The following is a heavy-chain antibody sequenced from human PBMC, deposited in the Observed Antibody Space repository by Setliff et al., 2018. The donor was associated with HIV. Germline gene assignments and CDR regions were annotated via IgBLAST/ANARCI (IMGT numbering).Heavy chain of an antibody. V-gene: IGHV2-26*01. Sequence: SGPTLVNPTETLTLTCTVSGFSPSNTRMGVSWIRQPPGKALEWLAHIFSNDEKSYSISLKSRLTISKDTSKSQVVLTMTNMDPVDTATYYCARGLRYFDWLSPTYFDYWGHGTLVTVSS. CDR1: GFSPSNTRMG. CDR3: ARGLRYFDWLSPTYFDY. J-gene: IGHJ4*01. CDR2: IFSNDEK. D-gene: IGHD3-9*01.